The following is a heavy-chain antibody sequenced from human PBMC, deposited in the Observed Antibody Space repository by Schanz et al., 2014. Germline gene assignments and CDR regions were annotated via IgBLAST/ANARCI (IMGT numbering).Heavy chain of an antibody. D-gene: IGHD3-10*01. CDR1: GFNFRNYW. V-gene: IGHV3-7*03. CDR2: IKQEGDEK. Sequence: EGQLVESGGGLVQPGGSLRLSCVVSGFNFRNYWMSWVRQAPGKGLEWVASIKQEGDEKNYVDSVKGRFTISRDNAKNSLYLQMNSLRAEDTALYYCAKDGIMVQGVIWERYFDSWGQGTLVTVSS. J-gene: IGHJ4*02. CDR3: AKDGIMVQGVIWERYFDS.